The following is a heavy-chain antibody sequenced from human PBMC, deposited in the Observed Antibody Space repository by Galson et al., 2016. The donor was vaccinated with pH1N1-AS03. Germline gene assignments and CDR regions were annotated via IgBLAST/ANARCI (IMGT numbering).Heavy chain of an antibody. D-gene: IGHD2-15*01. V-gene: IGHV3-74*01. J-gene: IGHJ5*02. CDR2: INPDGSPT. CDR1: GFTFSNYW. Sequence: SLRLSCAASGFTFSNYWMQWVRHAPGKGLVSVSRINPDGSPTNYADSVKGRFTISRDNAKNTLFLQMNSLRTEDTATYYCVVHCSTGNCYPSLGQGTLVTVSS. CDR3: VVHCSTGNCYPS.